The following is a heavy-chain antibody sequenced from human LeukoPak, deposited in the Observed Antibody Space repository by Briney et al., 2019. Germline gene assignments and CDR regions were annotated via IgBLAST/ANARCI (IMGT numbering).Heavy chain of an antibody. J-gene: IGHJ4*02. V-gene: IGHV4-30-4*07. D-gene: IGHD3-22*01. CDR1: GGSISSGGYS. Sequence: PSETLSLTCAVSGGSISSGGYSWSWLRQPQGMGLEWFGYIYYSGSTYYNPSLKSRVTISVDTSKNQFSLKLSSVTAADTAVYYCARGYDSSGYLFDWGQGTLVTVSS. CDR3: ARGYDSSGYLFD. CDR2: IYYSGST.